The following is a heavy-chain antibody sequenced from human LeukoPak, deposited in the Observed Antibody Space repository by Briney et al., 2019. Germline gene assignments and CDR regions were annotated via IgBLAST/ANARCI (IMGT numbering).Heavy chain of an antibody. CDR3: ARLIVVVPAAIHASDI. CDR2: INPNSGDT. CDR1: GYPFTDYY. Sequence: ASMKVSCKASGYPFTDYYIHWVRQAPGQGLEWMGWINPNSGDTNSAQRFQGRVTMTRDTSISTLYMELSRLRSDDTAVYYCARLIVVVPAAIHASDIWGQGTLVTVSS. D-gene: IGHD2-2*01. V-gene: IGHV1-2*02. J-gene: IGHJ3*02.